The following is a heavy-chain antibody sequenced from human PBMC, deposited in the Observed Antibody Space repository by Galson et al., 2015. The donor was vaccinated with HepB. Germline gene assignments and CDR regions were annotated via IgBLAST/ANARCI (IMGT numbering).Heavy chain of an antibody. D-gene: IGHD3-22*01. Sequence: SLRLSCAASGFTFSSYGMHWVRQAPGKGLEWVAVISYDGSNKYYADSVKGRFTISRDNSKNTLYLQMNSLRAEDTAVYYCAKGMDGGLLLPLDYWGQGTLVTVSS. J-gene: IGHJ4*02. CDR1: GFTFSSYG. V-gene: IGHV3-30*18. CDR2: ISYDGSNK. CDR3: AKGMDGGLLLPLDY.